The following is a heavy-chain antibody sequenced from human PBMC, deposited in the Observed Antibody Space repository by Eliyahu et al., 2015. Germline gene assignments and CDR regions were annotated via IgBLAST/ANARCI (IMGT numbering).Heavy chain of an antibody. V-gene: IGHV3-49*04. CDR1: GFSFGDYX. CDR3: TRTIKVESYDY. J-gene: IGHJ4*02. Sequence: EVQLVESGGGLVQPGRSLRLXCTASGFSFGDYXVXWVRQAPGKGLEWVSFIRSLAYGGTTDYAASVKGRFTISRDDSKSIAYLEMNSLKTDDTAIYYCTRTIKVESYDYWGRGTLVTVSS. D-gene: IGHD5-24*01. CDR2: IRSLAYGGTT.